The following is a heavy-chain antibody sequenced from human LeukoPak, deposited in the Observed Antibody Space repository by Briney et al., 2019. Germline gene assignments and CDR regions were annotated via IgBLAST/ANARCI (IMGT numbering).Heavy chain of an antibody. Sequence: SETLSLTCTVSGGSISSGSYYWSWIRQPAGKGLEWIGRIYTSGSTNYNPSPKSRVTISVDTSKNQFSLKLSSVTAADTAVYYCARSMDVWGKGTTVTVSS. CDR1: GGSISSGSYY. J-gene: IGHJ6*04. CDR3: ARSMDV. V-gene: IGHV4-61*02. CDR2: IYTSGST.